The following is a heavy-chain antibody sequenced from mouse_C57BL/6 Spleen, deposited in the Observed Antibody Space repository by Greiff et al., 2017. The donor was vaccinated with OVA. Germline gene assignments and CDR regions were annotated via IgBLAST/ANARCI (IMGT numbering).Heavy chain of an antibody. J-gene: IGHJ1*03. V-gene: IGHV1-52*01. CDR1: GYTFTSYW. CDR2: IDPSDSET. CDR3: ARRAEEGTDWYFDV. Sequence: QVQLQQPGAELVRPGSSVKLSCKASGYTFTSYWMHWVKQRPIQGLEWIGNIDPSDSETHYNQKFKDKATLTVDKSSSTAYMQLSSLTSEDSAVYYCARRAEEGTDWYFDVWGTGTTVTVSS. D-gene: IGHD3-3*01.